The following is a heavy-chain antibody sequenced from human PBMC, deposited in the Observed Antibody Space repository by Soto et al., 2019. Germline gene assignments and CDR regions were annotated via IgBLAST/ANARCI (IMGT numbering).Heavy chain of an antibody. Sequence: EVQLVESGGGLVEPGGPLGPSCPPPGSISPKPWMTWFPQAPGKGLAWVGRITNKENGEATKYAAPVKGRFTISRDDSENILYLQMDSLQTEDTAVYYCTPGRFGSNEWSFDYWGQGTLVTVSS. CDR2: ITNKENGEAT. CDR3: TPGRFGSNEWSFDY. J-gene: IGHJ4*02. D-gene: IGHD2-8*01. CDR1: GSISPKPW. V-gene: IGHV3-15*06.